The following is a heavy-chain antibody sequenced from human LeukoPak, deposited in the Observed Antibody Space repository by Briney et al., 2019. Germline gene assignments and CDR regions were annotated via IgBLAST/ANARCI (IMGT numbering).Heavy chain of an antibody. CDR2: TYDSGST. D-gene: IGHD5-12*01. V-gene: IGHV4-39*01. CDR1: GGSISSGGFF. CDR3: ARLHRGNPGPDY. J-gene: IGHJ4*02. Sequence: SETLSLTCTVSGGSISSGGFFWGWIRQPPGKGLEWIGRTYDSGSTDYNPSLQSRVTVSVDTSKNQFSLNLSSVTAADTAVYYCARLHRGNPGPDYWGQGTLVTVSS.